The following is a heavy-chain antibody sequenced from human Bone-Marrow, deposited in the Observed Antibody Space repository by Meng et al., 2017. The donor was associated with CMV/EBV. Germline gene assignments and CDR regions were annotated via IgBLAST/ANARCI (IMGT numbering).Heavy chain of an antibody. D-gene: IGHD3-3*01. CDR3: ARGRKELRFLGRARNWFDP. J-gene: IGHJ5*02. CDR2: INHSEST. V-gene: IGHV4-34*01. CDR1: FSGYY. Sequence: FSGYYWGWIRQPPGKGLEWIGEINHSESTNYNPSLKSRVTISVDTCKNQFSLKLSSVTAADTAVYYCARGRKELRFLGRARNWFDPWGQGTLVTVSS.